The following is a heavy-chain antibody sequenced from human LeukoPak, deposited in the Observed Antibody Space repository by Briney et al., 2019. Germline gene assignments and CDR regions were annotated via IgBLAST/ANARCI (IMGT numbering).Heavy chain of an antibody. CDR1: RFTLSSTT. Sequence: GGSLRLSRVASRFTLSSTTMGWVGQAPGRGVEGVSSITAIDGRTYYADSVRGRFTISRDNSKNTVYLQLNSLRAGDTAIYYCTKDRRGPAAGTWYFDSWGQGTLVTVSS. D-gene: IGHD6-13*01. J-gene: IGHJ4*02. V-gene: IGHV3-23*01. CDR3: TKDRRGPAAGTWYFDS. CDR2: ITAIDGRT.